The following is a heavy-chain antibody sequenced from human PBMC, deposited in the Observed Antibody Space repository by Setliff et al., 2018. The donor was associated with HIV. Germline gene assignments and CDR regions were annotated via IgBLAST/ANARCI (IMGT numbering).Heavy chain of an antibody. D-gene: IGHD3-22*01. V-gene: IGHV1-18*01. Sequence: ASVKVSCKASGYTFTNYGISWVRQAPGQGLEWMGWIGAYNGNTDYAQKLQGRVTMTIDTSTSTAYMELRSLRSDDTAVYYCAKAYGTVVEALGYWGQGTLVTVSS. CDR3: AKAYGTVVEALGY. CDR1: GYTFTNYG. J-gene: IGHJ4*02. CDR2: IGAYNGNT.